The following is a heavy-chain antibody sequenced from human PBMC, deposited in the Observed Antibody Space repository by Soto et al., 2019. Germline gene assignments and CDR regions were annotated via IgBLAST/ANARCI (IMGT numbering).Heavy chain of an antibody. Sequence: SETLSLTCAVYGGSFRCYYWSWIRQPPGKGLEWIGEINHSGSTNYNPSLKSRVTISVDTSKNQFSLKLSSVTAADTAAYYCARAPTFYGGKSGDAFDIWGQGTMVTVSS. D-gene: IGHD4-17*01. CDR2: INHSGST. CDR1: GGSFRCYY. V-gene: IGHV4-34*01. CDR3: ARAPTFYGGKSGDAFDI. J-gene: IGHJ3*02.